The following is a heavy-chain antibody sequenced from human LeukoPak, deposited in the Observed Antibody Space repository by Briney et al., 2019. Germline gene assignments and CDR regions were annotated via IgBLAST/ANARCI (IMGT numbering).Heavy chain of an antibody. CDR1: GFTFGNFG. CDR2: ITGSSTWT. D-gene: IGHD3-10*01. J-gene: IGHJ2*01. V-gene: IGHV3-23*01. Sequence: GGSLRLSCEASGFTFGNFGMTWVRQAPGKGRQWVSGITGSSTWTYYAASVKGRFTVSRDNSQNTLHLQMNSLRADDTAVYYCARELVSSGTGYFDLWGRGTLVTVSS. CDR3: ARELVSSGTGYFDL.